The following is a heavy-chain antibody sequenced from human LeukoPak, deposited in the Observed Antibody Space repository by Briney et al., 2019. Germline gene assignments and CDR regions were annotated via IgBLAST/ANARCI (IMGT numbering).Heavy chain of an antibody. CDR1: GYTFTSYD. Sequence: ASVKVSCKASGYTFTSYDINWVRQAPGQGLEWMGWISAYNGNTNYAQKLQGRVTMTTETSTSTAYMELRSLRSDDTAVYYCARVSSSGWSPFDYWGQGTLVTVSS. CDR2: ISAYNGNT. CDR3: ARVSSSGWSPFDY. D-gene: IGHD6-19*01. J-gene: IGHJ4*02. V-gene: IGHV1-18*01.